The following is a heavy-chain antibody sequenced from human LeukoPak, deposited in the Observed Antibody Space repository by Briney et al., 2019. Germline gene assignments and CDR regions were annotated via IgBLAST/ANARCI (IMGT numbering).Heavy chain of an antibody. V-gene: IGHV4-38-2*02. CDR3: VRGRNWNADFVDY. J-gene: IGHJ4*02. Sequence: SETLSLMCTVSGYSISSGYHWGWIRQPPGKGLEWTGNTHHSGSTNYNPSLKSRVTISIDTSKNQFSLKLTSVTAADTAVYYCVRGRNWNADFVDYWGQGTLLIVSS. CDR1: GYSISSGYH. CDR2: THHSGST. D-gene: IGHD1-1*01.